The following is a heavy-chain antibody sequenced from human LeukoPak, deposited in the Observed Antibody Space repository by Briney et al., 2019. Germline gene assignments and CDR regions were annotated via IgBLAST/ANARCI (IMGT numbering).Heavy chain of an antibody. CDR3: ARGGDGYDQIDY. Sequence: SVNVSCKASGNTFTRYYMHWVRPAPGQGPEWMGIINPSGGSTSYAQKFQARVTMTRDTSTSTVYMELSSLRFEDTAVYYCARGGDGYDQIDYWGQGTLVTVSS. CDR1: GNTFTRYY. CDR2: INPSGGST. V-gene: IGHV1-46*01. J-gene: IGHJ4*02. D-gene: IGHD5-24*01.